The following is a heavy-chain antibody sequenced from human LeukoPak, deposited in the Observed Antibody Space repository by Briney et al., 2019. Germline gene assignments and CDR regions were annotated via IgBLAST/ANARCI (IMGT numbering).Heavy chain of an antibody. J-gene: IGHJ4*02. CDR1: GFTVSSNY. D-gene: IGHD4-11*01. CDR2: IYSGGDT. CDR3: ARDSYSNYGLLDY. Sequence: PGGSLRLSCAASGFTVSSNYMTWVRQAPGKGLEWVSVIYSGGDTYYADSVKGRFTISRDNSKNTLYLQMNSLRAEDTAVYYCARDSYSNYGLLDYWGQGTLVTVSS. V-gene: IGHV3-66*02.